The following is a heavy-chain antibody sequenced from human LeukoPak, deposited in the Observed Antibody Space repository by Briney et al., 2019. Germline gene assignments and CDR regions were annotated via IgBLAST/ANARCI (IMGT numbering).Heavy chain of an antibody. Sequence: ASVKVSCKASGYTFTDYYIHWVRQAPGQGLEWMGWINPNNGATNYAQKFQGRVTMTRDTSISTAFMELSSLRSDDTAVYYCARDNYSDSSGYYRYPGYFDSWGQGTLVTASS. J-gene: IGHJ4*02. CDR2: INPNNGAT. D-gene: IGHD3-22*01. CDR1: GYTFTDYY. CDR3: ARDNYSDSSGYYRYPGYFDS. V-gene: IGHV1-2*02.